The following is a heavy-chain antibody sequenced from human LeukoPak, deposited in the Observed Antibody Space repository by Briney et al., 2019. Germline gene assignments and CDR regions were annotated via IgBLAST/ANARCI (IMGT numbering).Heavy chain of an antibody. CDR3: ARSGGSYTFGYYYYGMDV. J-gene: IGHJ6*02. D-gene: IGHD1-26*01. Sequence: GASVKVSCKASGYTFTSYYMHWVRQAPGQGLEWMGIINPSGGSTSYAQEFQGRVTVTRDTSTSTVYMELSSLRSEDTAVYYCARSGGSYTFGYYYYGMDVWGQGTTVTVSS. CDR1: GYTFTSYY. CDR2: INPSGGST. V-gene: IGHV1-46*01.